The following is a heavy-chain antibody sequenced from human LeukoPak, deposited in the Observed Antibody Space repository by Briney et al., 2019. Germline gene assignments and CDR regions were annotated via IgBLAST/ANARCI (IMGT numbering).Heavy chain of an antibody. CDR1: GFIFSSYA. J-gene: IGHJ4*02. CDR2: ISSIGTTI. D-gene: IGHD1-26*01. Sequence: GGSLRLSCAASGFIFSSYAMHWVRQAPGKGLEWVSYISSIGTTIYYADSVKGRFTISRDNAKNSLYLQMNSLRAEDTAVYYCARGERGDFWGQGTLVTVSS. CDR3: ARGERGDF. V-gene: IGHV3-48*03.